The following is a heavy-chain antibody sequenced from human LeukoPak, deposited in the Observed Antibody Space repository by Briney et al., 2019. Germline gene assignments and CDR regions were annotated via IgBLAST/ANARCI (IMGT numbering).Heavy chain of an antibody. V-gene: IGHV4-39*01. CDR2: IYYTGST. CDR3: ARLRIAAAGTSSYYYYGMDV. D-gene: IGHD6-13*01. CDR1: GGSISSSSYY. Sequence: PSETLSLTCTVSGGSISSSSYYWGWIRQPPGKGLEWIGSIYYTGSTYYNPSLKSRVTISVDTSKNQFSLKLSSVTAADTAVYYCARLRIAAAGTSSYYYYGMDVWGQGTTVTVSS. J-gene: IGHJ6*02.